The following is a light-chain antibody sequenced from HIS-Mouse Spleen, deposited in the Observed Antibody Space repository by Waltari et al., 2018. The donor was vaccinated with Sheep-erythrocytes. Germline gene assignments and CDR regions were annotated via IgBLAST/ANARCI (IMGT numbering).Light chain of an antibody. CDR2: EGS. Sequence: QSALTQPASVSGSPGQSITISCTGTRSAVGSYNLVSWYQQHPGKTPKLLIYEGSKRPSGVSNRFAGSKSGNTASLTISGLQADDEADYYCCSYAGSSTPWVFGGGTKLTVL. J-gene: IGLJ3*02. CDR3: CSYAGSSTPWV. CDR1: RSAVGSYNL. V-gene: IGLV2-23*01.